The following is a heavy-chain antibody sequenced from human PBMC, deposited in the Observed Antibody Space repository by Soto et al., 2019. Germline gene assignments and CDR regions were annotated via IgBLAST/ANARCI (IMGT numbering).Heavy chain of an antibody. CDR3: ARDKVAVALTHWFDP. V-gene: IGHV3-30-3*01. Sequence: QVQLVESGGGVVQPGRSLRLSCAASGFTFSSYAMHWVRQAPGKGLEWVAVISYDGSNKYYADSVKGRFTISRDNSKNTLYLQMNSLRAEDTAVYYCARDKVAVALTHWFDPWGQGTLVTVSS. CDR2: ISYDGSNK. J-gene: IGHJ5*02. D-gene: IGHD6-19*01. CDR1: GFTFSSYA.